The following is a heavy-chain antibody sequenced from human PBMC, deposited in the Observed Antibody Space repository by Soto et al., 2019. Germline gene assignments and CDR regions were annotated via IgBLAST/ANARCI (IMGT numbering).Heavy chain of an antibody. CDR2: ISGSGGST. D-gene: IGHD4-4*01. CDR1: GFTFSSYA. J-gene: IGHJ6*02. V-gene: IGHV3-23*01. CDR3: AKGGGSNYENEPAYYYYYGMDV. Sequence: PGGSLRLSCAASGFTFSSYAMSWVRQAPGKGLEWVSAISGSGGSTYYADSVKGRFTISRDNSKNTLYLQMNSLRAEDTAVYYCAKGGGSNYENEPAYYYYYGMDVWGQGTTVTVSS.